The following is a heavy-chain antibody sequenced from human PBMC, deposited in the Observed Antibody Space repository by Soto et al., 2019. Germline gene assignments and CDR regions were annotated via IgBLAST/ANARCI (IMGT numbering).Heavy chain of an antibody. D-gene: IGHD6-13*01. V-gene: IGHV3-21*01. CDR2: ISSSSSYI. J-gene: IGHJ4*02. CDR3: ASQASPIAAAGRFDY. Sequence: EVQLVESGGGLVKPGGSLRLSCAASGFTFSSYSMNWVRQAPGKGLEWVSSISSSSSYIYYADSVKGRFTISRDTAKNSLYLQMTGLRAEDTAVYYCASQASPIAAAGRFDYWGQGTLVTVSS. CDR1: GFTFSSYS.